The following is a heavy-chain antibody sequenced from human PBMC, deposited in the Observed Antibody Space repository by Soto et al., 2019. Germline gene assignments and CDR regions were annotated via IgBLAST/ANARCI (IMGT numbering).Heavy chain of an antibody. CDR3: ARGQRPPDIAMVTAPLDY. CDR1: GYTFTSYY. Sequence: ASVKVSCKASGYTFTSYYMHWVRQAPGQGLEWMGIINPSGGSTSYAQKYQGRVTMTRDTSTSTVYMELSSLRSEDTAVYYYARGQRPPDIAMVTAPLDYWGKGTLVTASS. J-gene: IGHJ4*02. D-gene: IGHD5-18*01. V-gene: IGHV1-46*01. CDR2: INPSGGST.